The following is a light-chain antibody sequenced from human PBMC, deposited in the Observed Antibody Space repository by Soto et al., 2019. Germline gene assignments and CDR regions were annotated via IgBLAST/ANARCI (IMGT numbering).Light chain of an antibody. CDR2: GAS. V-gene: IGKV3-20*01. CDR3: QQYGSPLT. CDR1: QSVSSSY. J-gene: IGKJ4*01. Sequence: EIVLTQSPGTLSLSPGERATLSCRASQSVSSSYLAWYQQKPGQAPRLLIYGASSRATGIPDRFSGSGSGTDFTLTISRLEPEDFAVYYCQQYGSPLTFGGGNKVEIX.